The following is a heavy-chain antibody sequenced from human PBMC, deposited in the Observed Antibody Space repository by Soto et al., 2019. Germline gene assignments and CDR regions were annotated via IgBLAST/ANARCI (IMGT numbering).Heavy chain of an antibody. CDR1: GFSLTTSGVG. CDR3: STMILRTVFGLVTTTAIYFDF. J-gene: IGHJ4*02. CDR2: IYWDDDK. V-gene: IGHV2-5*02. D-gene: IGHD3-3*01. Sequence: QITLNESGPTVVKPAETLTLTCTFSGFSLTTSGVGVGWIRQSPGKAPAWLALIYWDDDKRYSASLKSRLTITKDTSKDQVDLEIARGDPADTATYYWSTMILRTVFGLVTTTAIYFDFWGQGTPVVVSS.